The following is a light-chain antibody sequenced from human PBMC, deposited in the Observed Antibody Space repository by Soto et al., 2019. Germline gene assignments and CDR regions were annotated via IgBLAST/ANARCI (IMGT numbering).Light chain of an antibody. J-gene: IGKJ1*01. CDR2: DAS. V-gene: IGKV3-20*01. CDR3: QQDCGSPWV. CDR1: QSVCSSY. Sequence: LFPGERATLSCRVSQSVCSSYFAWYQQKPGQAPRLLIYDASIRATGIPDRFSGGGSGTDFCLAISILESWDFAVYFIQQDCGSPWVFGSGTKVDI.